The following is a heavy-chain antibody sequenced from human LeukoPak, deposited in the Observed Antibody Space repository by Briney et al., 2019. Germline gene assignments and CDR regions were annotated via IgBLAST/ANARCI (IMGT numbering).Heavy chain of an antibody. Sequence: PGGSLRLSCAASGFTFSTYCIGWVRQAPGKGLEWVSAISGGGGSTYYADSVKGRFTISRDNSNNTLYLQMNSLRAEDTAVYYCAKTQGLENYEFFLFDYWGQGALVTVSS. D-gene: IGHD3/OR15-3a*01. CDR2: ISGGGGST. CDR1: GFTFSTYC. V-gene: IGHV3-23*01. J-gene: IGHJ4*02. CDR3: AKTQGLENYEFFLFDY.